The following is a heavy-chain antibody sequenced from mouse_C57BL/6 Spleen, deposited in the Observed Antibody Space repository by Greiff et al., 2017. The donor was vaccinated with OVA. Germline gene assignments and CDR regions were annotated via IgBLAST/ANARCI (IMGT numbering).Heavy chain of an antibody. V-gene: IGHV14-3*01. Sequence: EVQLQQSVAELVRPGASVKLSCTASGFNIKNTYMHWVKQRPEQGLEWIGRIDPANGNTTSAPKFQGKATITADTSSNTAYLQLSSLTSEDTAIYYCARSGDGPYVGFAYWGQGTLVTVSA. CDR3: ARSGDGPYVGFAY. D-gene: IGHD1-1*01. CDR2: IDPANGNT. CDR1: GFNIKNTY. J-gene: IGHJ3*01.